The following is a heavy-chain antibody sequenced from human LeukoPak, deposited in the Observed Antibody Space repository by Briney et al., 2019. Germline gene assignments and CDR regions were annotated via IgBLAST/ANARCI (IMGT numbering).Heavy chain of an antibody. Sequence: SETLSLTRTVSGGSISSSSYYWGWIRQPPGKGLEWIGSIYYSGSTYYNPSLKSRVTISVDTSKNQFSLKLSSVTAADTAVYYCARETTYYYDSSGYYGDYWGQGTLVTVSS. V-gene: IGHV4-39*07. CDR1: GGSISSSSYY. D-gene: IGHD3-22*01. J-gene: IGHJ4*02. CDR3: ARETTYYYDSSGYYGDY. CDR2: IYYSGST.